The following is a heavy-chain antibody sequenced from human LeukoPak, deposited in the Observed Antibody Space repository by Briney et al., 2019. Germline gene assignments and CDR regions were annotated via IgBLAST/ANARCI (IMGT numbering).Heavy chain of an antibody. V-gene: IGHV1-46*01. CDR1: GYTFTSYY. Sequence: ASVKVSCKASGYTFTSYYMHWVRQAPGQGLEWMGIINPSGGSTSYAQKFQGRVTMTRDMSTSTVYMELSSLRSEDTAVYYCTRDRSYTLAWFDPWGQGTLVTVSS. J-gene: IGHJ5*02. D-gene: IGHD1-26*01. CDR3: TRDRSYTLAWFDP. CDR2: INPSGGST.